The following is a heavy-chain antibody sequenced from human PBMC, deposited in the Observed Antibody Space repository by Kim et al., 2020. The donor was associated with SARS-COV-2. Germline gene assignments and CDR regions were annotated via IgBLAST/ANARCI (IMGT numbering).Heavy chain of an antibody. V-gene: IGHV4-59*01. CDR3: SRDHFYDTLAGDRGKQNW. Sequence: SESLSLTCSVSGGSIRNYYCSWIRQAPGKGLGWIGYIKGNGGTDYNPAFKSRVAFSVDTSRKQFXLKLTTVTAADTAPDYGSRDHFYDTLAGDRGKQNW. D-gene: IGHD3-9*01. CDR2: IKGNGGT. J-gene: IGHJ5*01. CDR1: GGSIRNYY.